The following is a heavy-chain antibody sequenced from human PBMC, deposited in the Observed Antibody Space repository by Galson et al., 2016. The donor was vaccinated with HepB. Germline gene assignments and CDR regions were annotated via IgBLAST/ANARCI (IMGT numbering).Heavy chain of an antibody. J-gene: IGHJ6*02. V-gene: IGHV3-30*03. CDR3: AMSIVVVALTPGNYYYYGMDV. Sequence: SVKGRFTISRDNSKNTLYLQMNSLRAEDTAVYYCAMSIVVVALTPGNYYYYGMDVWGQGTTVTVSS. D-gene: IGHD2-15*01.